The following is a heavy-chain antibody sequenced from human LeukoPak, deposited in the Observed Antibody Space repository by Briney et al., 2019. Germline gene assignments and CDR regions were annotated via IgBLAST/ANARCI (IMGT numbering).Heavy chain of an antibody. CDR1: GYTFTGYY. J-gene: IGHJ4*02. V-gene: IGHV1-2*04. CDR2: INPNSGGT. CDR3: ARDRAAGTPFDY. Sequence: GASVKVSCKASGYTFTGYYMHWVRQAPGQGLEWMGWINPNSGGTNYAQKFQGWVTMTRDTSNSTAYMELSRLRSDDTAVYYCARDRAAGTPFDYWGQGTLVTVSS. D-gene: IGHD6-13*01.